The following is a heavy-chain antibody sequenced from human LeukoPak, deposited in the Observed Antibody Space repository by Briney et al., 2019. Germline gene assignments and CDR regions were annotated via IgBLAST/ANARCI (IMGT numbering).Heavy chain of an antibody. CDR2: IYSAGST. J-gene: IGHJ4*02. D-gene: IGHD3-16*01. V-gene: IGHV3-53*01. CDR1: GFTFSSYA. CDR3: ARRAGAYTHPYDY. Sequence: GGSLRLSCAASGFTFSSYAMSRVRQAPGKGLEWVSFIYSAGSTHYSDSVKGRFTISIDNSKNTLYLQMNSLRAEDTAVYYCARRAGAYTHPYDYWGQGTLVTVSS.